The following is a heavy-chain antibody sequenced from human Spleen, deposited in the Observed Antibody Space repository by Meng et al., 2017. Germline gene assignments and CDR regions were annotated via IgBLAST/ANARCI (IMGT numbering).Heavy chain of an antibody. Sequence: SETLSLTCTVSGGSISSSSYYWGWIRQPPGKGLEWIGSIYHSGSTYYNPSLKSRVTISVDTSKNQFSLKLSSVTAADTAVYYCAREPEGLVDYWGQGTLVTVSS. CDR1: GGSISSSSYY. J-gene: IGHJ4*02. CDR2: IYHSGST. D-gene: IGHD2-15*01. CDR3: AREPEGLVDY. V-gene: IGHV4-39*07.